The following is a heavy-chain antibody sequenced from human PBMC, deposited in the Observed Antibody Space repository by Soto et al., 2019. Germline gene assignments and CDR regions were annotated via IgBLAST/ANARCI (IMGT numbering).Heavy chain of an antibody. CDR1: GYTFTSYA. V-gene: IGHV1-69*13. J-gene: IGHJ6*02. CDR3: ASSGVLMVYAITAPFRHHYYYYGMDV. D-gene: IGHD2-8*01. Sequence: SVKVSCKASGYTFTSYAISWVRQAPGQGLEWMGGIIPIFGTANYAQKFQGRVTITADESTSTAYMELSSLRSEDTAVYYCASSGVLMVYAITAPFRHHYYYYGMDVWGQGSTVTVSS. CDR2: IIPIFGTA.